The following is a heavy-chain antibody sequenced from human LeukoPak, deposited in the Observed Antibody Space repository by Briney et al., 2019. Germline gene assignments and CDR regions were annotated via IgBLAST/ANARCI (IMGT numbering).Heavy chain of an antibody. V-gene: IGHV3-23*01. CDR3: AKDDVLFDY. CDR1: GFTFSSYA. Sequence: TGGSLRLSCAAAGFTFSSYAMSWVRQAPGKGLEWASAISGSGGSTYYADSVKGRFTISRDNSKNTLYLQMNSLRAEDTAVYYCAKDDVLFDYWGQGTLVTVSS. J-gene: IGHJ4*02. CDR2: ISGSGGST.